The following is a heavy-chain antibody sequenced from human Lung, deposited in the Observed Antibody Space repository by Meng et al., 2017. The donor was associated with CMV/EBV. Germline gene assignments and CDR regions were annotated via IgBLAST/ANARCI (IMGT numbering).Heavy chain of an antibody. J-gene: IGHJ6*02. CDR3: AKDMGYCSSTSCSDYYYYGMDV. D-gene: IGHD2-2*01. CDR1: GFTFSSYG. CDR2: IWYDGSNK. Sequence: GGSLRLSCAASGFTFSSYGMHWVRQAPGKGLEWVAVIWYDGSNKYYADSVKGRFTISRDNSKNTLYLQMNSLRAEDRAVYYCAKDMGYCSSTSCSDYYYYGMDVWXQGTXVTVAS. V-gene: IGHV3-33*06.